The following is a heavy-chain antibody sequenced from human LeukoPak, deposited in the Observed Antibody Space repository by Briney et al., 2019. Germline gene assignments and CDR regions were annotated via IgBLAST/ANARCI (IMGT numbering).Heavy chain of an antibody. CDR3: ARGDREFSVLDY. Sequence: SETLSPTCAVYGGSFSGYYRSWIRQPPGKGLEWIGEINHSGSTNYNPSLKSRVTISVDTSKNQFSLKLSSVTAADTAVYYCARGDREFSVLDYWGQGTLVTVSS. V-gene: IGHV4-34*01. CDR1: GGSFSGYY. J-gene: IGHJ4*02. CDR2: INHSGST. D-gene: IGHD5/OR15-5a*01.